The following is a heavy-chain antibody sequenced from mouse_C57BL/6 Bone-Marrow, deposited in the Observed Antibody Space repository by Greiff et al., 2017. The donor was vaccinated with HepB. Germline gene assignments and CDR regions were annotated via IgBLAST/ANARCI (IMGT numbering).Heavy chain of an antibody. V-gene: IGHV1-55*01. J-gene: IGHJ1*03. D-gene: IGHD2-4*01. CDR3: AREGDYDPRWYFDV. CDR1: GYTFTSYW. Sequence: VQLQQSGAELVKPGASVKMSCKASGYTFTSYWITWVKQRPGQGLEWIGDIYPGSGSTNYNEKFKSKATMTVDTSSSTAYMQLSSLTSEDSAVYYCAREGDYDPRWYFDVWGTGTTVTVSS. CDR2: IYPGSGST.